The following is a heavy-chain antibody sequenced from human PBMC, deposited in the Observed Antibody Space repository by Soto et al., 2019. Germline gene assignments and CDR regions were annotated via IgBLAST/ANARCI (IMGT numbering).Heavy chain of an antibody. CDR3: ARGQIGRMVWEGLGRYHYYMSV. CDR1: GYTFTSYD. J-gene: IGHJ6*03. D-gene: IGHD3-10*01. V-gene: IGHV1-8*01. CDR2: MNPNSGNT. Sequence: RASVKVSCKASGYTFTSYDINWVRQATGQGLEWMGWMNPNSGNTGYAQKFQGRVTMTRNTSISTAYMELSSLRSEDTAVYYCARGQIGRMVWEGLGRYHYYMSVWGKGTTDIISS.